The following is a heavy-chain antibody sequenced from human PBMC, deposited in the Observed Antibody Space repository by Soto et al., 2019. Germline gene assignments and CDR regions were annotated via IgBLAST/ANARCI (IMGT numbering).Heavy chain of an antibody. D-gene: IGHD1-1*01. J-gene: IGHJ4*02. V-gene: IGHV3-21*01. Sequence: EVQLVESGGGLVKPGGSPRLSCAASGFTFSSYSMNWVRQAPGKGLEWVSSISSSSSYIYYADSVKGRFTISRDNAKNSLYLQMNSLRAEDTAVYYCARDDDDKWDYWGQGTLVTVSS. CDR2: ISSSSSYI. CDR1: GFTFSSYS. CDR3: ARDDDDKWDY.